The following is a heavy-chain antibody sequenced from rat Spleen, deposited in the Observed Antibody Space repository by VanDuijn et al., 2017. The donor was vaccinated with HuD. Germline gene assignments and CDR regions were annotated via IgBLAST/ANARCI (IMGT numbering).Heavy chain of an antibody. D-gene: IGHD1-2*01. CDR2: ISSGGST. J-gene: IGHJ4*01. V-gene: IGHV2S8*01. Sequence: QVQLKESGPGLVQPSQTLSLTCTVSGFSLTSNGVSWVRQPPGKGLEWIAAISSGGSTYYNSVLKSRLSISRDTSKSQVFLKMNSLQTEDTAIYFCTSSSYVMDAWGQGASVTVSS. CDR3: TSSSYVMDA. CDR1: GFSLTSNG.